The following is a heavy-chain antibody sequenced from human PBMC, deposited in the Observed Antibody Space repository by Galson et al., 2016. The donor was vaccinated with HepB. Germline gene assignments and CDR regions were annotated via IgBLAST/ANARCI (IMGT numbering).Heavy chain of an antibody. V-gene: IGHV1-46*04. CDR3: ATEFSHTFYFEH. J-gene: IGHJ4*02. CDR2: IKPDDGST. Sequence: SVKVSCKASGYTFTNYYIHWVRQAPGQGLEWMGIIKPDDGSTTYAQKLQGRVTMTRDTSTSTVYMEVSSLRSEDTAVYYCATEFSHTFYFEHWGQGTLVTVSS. CDR1: GYTFTNYY. D-gene: IGHD3-16*01.